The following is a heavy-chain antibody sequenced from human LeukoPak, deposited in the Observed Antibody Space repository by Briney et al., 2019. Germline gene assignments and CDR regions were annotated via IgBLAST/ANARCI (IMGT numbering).Heavy chain of an antibody. CDR2: ISTSGSLI. CDR3: AKVSGLGWHFDY. Sequence: GGSLRLSCAASGFTFSNYEMNWVRRAPGKGLEWGSFISTSGSLIYYADSVKGRFTISRDNAKNSLFLHMNSLRAEDTAVYYCAKVSGLGWHFDYWGQGTLVTVSS. CDR1: GFTFSNYE. V-gene: IGHV3-48*03. J-gene: IGHJ4*02. D-gene: IGHD1-26*01.